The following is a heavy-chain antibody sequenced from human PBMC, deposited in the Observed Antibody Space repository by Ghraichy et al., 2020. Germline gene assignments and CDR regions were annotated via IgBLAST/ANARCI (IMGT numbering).Heavy chain of an antibody. CDR2: IYHSGST. CDR3: ARAVPSAYYYDSSGYLGY. V-gene: IGHV4-4*02. D-gene: IGHD3-22*01. J-gene: IGHJ4*02. CDR1: GGSISSSNW. Sequence: TLSLTCAVSGGSISSSNWWSWVRQPPGKGLEWIGEIYHSGSTNYNPSLKSRVTISVDKSKNQFSLKLSSVTAADTAVYYCARAVPSAYYYDSSGYLGYWGQGSLVTVSS.